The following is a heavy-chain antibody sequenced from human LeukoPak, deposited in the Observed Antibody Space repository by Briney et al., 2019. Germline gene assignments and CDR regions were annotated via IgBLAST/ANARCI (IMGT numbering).Heavy chain of an antibody. V-gene: IGHV4-59*01. Sequence: SETLSLTCTVSGGSISSYYWSWIRQPPGKGLEWIGYISYNGRPDYSPSLKSRVTISADTSKNQFSLILSSVTAADTAVYYCVRDHWLLSSKTWYYYGLDVWGQGTTVTVSS. D-gene: IGHD3-9*01. CDR1: GGSISSYY. CDR2: ISYNGRP. J-gene: IGHJ6*02. CDR3: VRDHWLLSSKTWYYYGLDV.